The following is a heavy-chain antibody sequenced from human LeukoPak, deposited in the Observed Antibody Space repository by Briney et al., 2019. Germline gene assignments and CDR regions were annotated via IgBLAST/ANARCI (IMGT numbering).Heavy chain of an antibody. V-gene: IGHV5-51*01. CDR3: ARLMNVDTVYYDFWSGYPHAFDI. D-gene: IGHD3-3*01. Sequence: HGESLKISCKGSGFRSTTYWLAWVRQKPGKGLEWMGIIYPGDSDTRYSPSFQGQVTISADKSIRTAYLQWSSLKASDTAMYYCARLMNVDTVYYDFWSGYPHAFDIWGQGTMVTVSS. CDR1: GFRSTTYW. J-gene: IGHJ3*02. CDR2: IYPGDSDT.